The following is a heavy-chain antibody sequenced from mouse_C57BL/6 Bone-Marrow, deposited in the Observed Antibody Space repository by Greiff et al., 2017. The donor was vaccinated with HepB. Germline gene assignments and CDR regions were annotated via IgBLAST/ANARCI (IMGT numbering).Heavy chain of an antibody. CDR3: VRGTVYYFDY. Sequence: EVKLMESGGGLVQPKGSLKLSCAASGFSFNTYAMNWVRQAPGKGLEWVARIRSKSNNYATYYADSVKDRFTISRDDSESMLYLQMNNLKTEDTAMYYCVRGTVYYFDYWGQGTTLTVSS. D-gene: IGHD1-1*01. V-gene: IGHV10-1*01. CDR1: GFSFNTYA. CDR2: IRSKSNNYAT. J-gene: IGHJ2*01.